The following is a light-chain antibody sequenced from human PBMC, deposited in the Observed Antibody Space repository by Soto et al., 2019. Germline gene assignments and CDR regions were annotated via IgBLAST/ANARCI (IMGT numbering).Light chain of an antibody. CDR2: AAS. Sequence: DIQLPQSPSSLSASVGDRVTITCRASQGISNSLAWYQQKPGKVPKLLIYAASTLQSGGPPRFRGSGSGTDFTLTISSLQPEDVATYYCQKDNSATRTFGQGTKVEIK. J-gene: IGKJ1*01. CDR1: QGISNS. V-gene: IGKV1-27*01. CDR3: QKDNSATRT.